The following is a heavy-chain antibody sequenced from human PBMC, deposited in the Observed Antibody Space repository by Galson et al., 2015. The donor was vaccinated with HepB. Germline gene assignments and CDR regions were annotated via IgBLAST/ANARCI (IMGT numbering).Heavy chain of an antibody. J-gene: IGHJ4*02. CDR2: IYYSGST. CDR3: ARGSGGF. Sequence: ETLSLTCTVSGGSISSSSYYWGWIRQPPGKGLEWIGSIYYSGSTYYNPSLKSRVTISVDTSKNQFSLKLSSVTAADTAVYYCARGSGGFWGQGTLVTVSS. CDR1: GGSISSSSYY. V-gene: IGHV4-39*07. D-gene: IGHD3-10*01.